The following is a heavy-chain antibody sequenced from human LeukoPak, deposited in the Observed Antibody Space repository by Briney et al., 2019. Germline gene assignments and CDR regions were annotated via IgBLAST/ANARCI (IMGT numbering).Heavy chain of an antibody. J-gene: IGHJ3*02. CDR3: AREFGTTVTAFDI. D-gene: IGHD4-17*01. Sequence: ASVRVSCKASGYTFTGYYMHWVRQAPGQGLEWMGWINPNSGGTNYAQKFQGWVTMTRDTSISTAYMELSRLRSDDTVVYYCAREFGTTVTAFDIWGQGTMVTVSS. CDR1: GYTFTGYY. CDR2: INPNSGGT. V-gene: IGHV1-2*04.